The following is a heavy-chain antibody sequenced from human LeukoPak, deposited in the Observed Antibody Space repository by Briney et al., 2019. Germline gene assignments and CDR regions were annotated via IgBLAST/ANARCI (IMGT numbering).Heavy chain of an antibody. CDR3: ATKSGSYRRDAFDI. CDR1: GHTLTELS. J-gene: IGHJ3*02. D-gene: IGHD1-26*01. CDR2: FDPEDGET. Sequence: GASVKVSCKVSGHTLTELSMHWVRQAPGKGLEWMGGFDPEDGETIYAQKFQGRVTMTEDTSTDTAYMELSSLRSEDTAVYYCATKSGSYRRDAFDIWGQGTMVTVSS. V-gene: IGHV1-24*01.